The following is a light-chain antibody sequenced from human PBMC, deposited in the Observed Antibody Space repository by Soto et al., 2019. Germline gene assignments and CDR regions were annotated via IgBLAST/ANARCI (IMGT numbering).Light chain of an antibody. J-gene: IGKJ1*01. CDR1: ESVTDY. V-gene: IGKV3-11*01. Sequence: EIVLTQSLATLSLSPGERGTLSCRASESVTDYLAWYQQKPGQAPRLLVYDVSNRATGIPARFSGGGSGTDFTLTISNVEPEDFAVYYCQQRSDWPWTFGQGTKVDIK. CDR2: DVS. CDR3: QQRSDWPWT.